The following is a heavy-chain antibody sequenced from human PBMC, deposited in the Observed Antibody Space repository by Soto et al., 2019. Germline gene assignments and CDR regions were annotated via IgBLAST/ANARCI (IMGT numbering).Heavy chain of an antibody. D-gene: IGHD1-26*01. CDR1: GFTFSSYG. J-gene: IGHJ4*02. Sequence: SLRLSCAASGFTFSSYGMQWVRQAPGKGLEWVAVISYEGRIQYYADSVKGRFTISRDNSKDTLYLQMNSLRAEDTAIYYCAKEGTTKRSYYFDFWGQGTLVTVSS. CDR2: ISYEGRIQ. V-gene: IGHV3-30*18. CDR3: AKEGTTKRSYYFDF.